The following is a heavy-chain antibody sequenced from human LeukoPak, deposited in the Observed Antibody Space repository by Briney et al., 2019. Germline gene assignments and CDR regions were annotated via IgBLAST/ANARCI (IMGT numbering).Heavy chain of an antibody. Sequence: SETLSLTCTVSGGSISSSSYYWGWIRQPPGKGLEWIGSIYYSGSTYYNPSLKSRVTISVDTSKNQFSLKLSSVTAADTAVYYCARNILTVYYFDYWGQGTLVTVSS. CDR2: IYYSGST. D-gene: IGHD3-9*01. V-gene: IGHV4-39*01. J-gene: IGHJ4*02. CDR3: ARNILTVYYFDY. CDR1: GGSISSSSYY.